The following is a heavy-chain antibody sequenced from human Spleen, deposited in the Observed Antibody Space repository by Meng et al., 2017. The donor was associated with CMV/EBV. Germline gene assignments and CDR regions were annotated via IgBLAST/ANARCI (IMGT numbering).Heavy chain of an antibody. D-gene: IGHD2-15*01. V-gene: IGHV1-69*08. CDR3: ARDPRSLLLNVPPDPYYYYGLDV. Sequence: SVKVSCKAVGDTFNSNSLHWVRQAPGQGLEWVGRIIPIVGTVNYAPRFQGRVTMTTDTSTSTAYMELRSLRSDDTAVYYCARDPRSLLLNVPPDPYYYYGLDVWGQGTTVTVSS. J-gene: IGHJ6*02. CDR1: GDTFNSNS. CDR2: IIPIVGTV.